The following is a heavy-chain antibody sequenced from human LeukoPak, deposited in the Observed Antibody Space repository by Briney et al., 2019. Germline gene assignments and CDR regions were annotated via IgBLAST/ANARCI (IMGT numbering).Heavy chain of an antibody. CDR2: INEDGSEK. J-gene: IGHJ4*02. D-gene: IGHD1-26*01. CDR3: ARDKVVGASRFEY. V-gene: IGHV3-7*01. CDR1: GFTFSTYW. Sequence: PGGSLRLSCAVSGFTFSTYWMSWVRQAPGKGLEWMANINEDGSEKNYVDSVKGRFTISRDNAKNLVYLQLNSLRAEDTAVYYCARDKVVGASRFEYWGQGTQVMVSS.